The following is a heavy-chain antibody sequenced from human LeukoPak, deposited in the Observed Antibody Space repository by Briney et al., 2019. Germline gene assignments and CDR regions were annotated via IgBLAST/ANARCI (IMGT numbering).Heavy chain of an antibody. CDR3: AREVVVVAAATLSYYYGMDV. CDR1: GFTFSSYA. D-gene: IGHD2-15*01. Sequence: PGGSLRLSCAASGFTFSSYALHWVRQAPGKGLEWVAVISYDGSNKYYADSVKGRFTISRDNSKNTLYLQMNSLRAEDTAVYYCAREVVVVAAATLSYYYGMDVWGQGTTVTVSS. CDR2: ISYDGSNK. V-gene: IGHV3-30-3*01. J-gene: IGHJ6*02.